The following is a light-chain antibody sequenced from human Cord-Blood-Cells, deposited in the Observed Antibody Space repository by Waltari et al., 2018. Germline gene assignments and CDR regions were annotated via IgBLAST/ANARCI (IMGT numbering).Light chain of an antibody. J-gene: IGLJ3*02. CDR3: SSFAGSNNLV. V-gene: IGLV2-8*01. Sequence: QPALTQPPPAPGSPGQSVPISCTVTSSDVCGYHYVSWYQQHPGKAPKLMIYEVSKRPSGVPDRFSGSKSGNTASLTVSGLQAEDEADYYCSSFAGSNNLVFGGGTKLTVL. CDR2: EVS. CDR1: SSDVCGYHY.